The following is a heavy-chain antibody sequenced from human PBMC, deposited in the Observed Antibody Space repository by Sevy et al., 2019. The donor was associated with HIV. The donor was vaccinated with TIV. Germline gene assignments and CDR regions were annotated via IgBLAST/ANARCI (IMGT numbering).Heavy chain of an antibody. Sequence: GGSLRLSCAASGFTVSSNYMSWARQAPGKGLEWVSVIYGGGSTYYADSVKGRFTISRDNSKNTLYLQMNSLRAEDTAVYYCAKGNYYDSSGPPGSSFDYWGQGTLVTVSS. CDR1: GFTVSSNY. CDR2: IYGGGST. V-gene: IGHV3-66*01. J-gene: IGHJ4*02. D-gene: IGHD3-22*01. CDR3: AKGNYYDSSGPPGSSFDY.